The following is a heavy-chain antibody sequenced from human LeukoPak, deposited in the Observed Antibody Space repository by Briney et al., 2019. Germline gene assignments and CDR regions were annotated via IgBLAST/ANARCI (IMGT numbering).Heavy chain of an antibody. J-gene: IGHJ4*02. D-gene: IGHD6-13*01. CDR3: AKGFLRSSSWYSDYFDY. CDR1: GFTFSSYA. CDR2: ISGSGGST. V-gene: IGHV3-23*01. Sequence: PPGGSLRLSCAASGFTFSSYAMSWVRQAPGKGLEWVSAISGSGGSTYYADSVKGRFTISRDNSKNTLYLQMNSLRAEDTAVYYCAKGFLRSSSWYSDYFDYWGQGTLVTVSS.